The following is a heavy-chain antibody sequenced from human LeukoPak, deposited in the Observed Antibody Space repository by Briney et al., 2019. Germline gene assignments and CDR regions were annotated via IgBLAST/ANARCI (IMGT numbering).Heavy chain of an antibody. CDR1: GFTFSSYA. J-gene: IGHJ6*02. Sequence: PSGGSLRLSCAASGFTFSSYAMSWVRHAPGKGLEWVSLISGDGGSTYYADSVKGRFTISRDNSKNSLYLQMNSLRTEDTALYYCAKDFGYSSGWYLGGYYYYGMDVWGQGTTVTVSS. CDR2: ISGDGGST. V-gene: IGHV3-43*02. CDR3: AKDFGYSSGWYLGGYYYYGMDV. D-gene: IGHD6-19*01.